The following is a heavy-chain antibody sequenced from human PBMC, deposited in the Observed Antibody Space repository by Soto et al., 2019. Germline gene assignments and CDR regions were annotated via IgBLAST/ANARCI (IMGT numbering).Heavy chain of an antibody. V-gene: IGHV1-69*02. D-gene: IGHD3-9*01. Sequence: GASVKVSCKASGGTFSSYTISWVRQAPGQGLEWMGRIIPILGIANYAQKFQGRVTITADKSTSTAYMELSSLRSEDTAVYYCASAVTTTHYDILTGYSFFAAFDIWGQGTMVTVSS. CDR2: IIPILGIA. J-gene: IGHJ3*02. CDR3: ASAVTTTHYDILTGYSFFAAFDI. CDR1: GGTFSSYT.